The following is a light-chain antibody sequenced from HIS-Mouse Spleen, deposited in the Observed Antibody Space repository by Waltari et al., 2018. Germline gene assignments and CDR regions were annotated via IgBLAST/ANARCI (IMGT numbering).Light chain of an antibody. J-gene: IGLJ2*01. V-gene: IGLV3-10*01. CDR2: EDS. CDR3: YSTDSSGNHRV. CDR1: ALPKKY. Sequence: SYELTQPPSVSVSPGQTARITCSGDALPKKYAYWYLQKSGQAPVLVIYEDSKRPSWIPERFSGSSSGTMATLTISGAQVEDEADYYCYSTDSSGNHRVFGGGTKLTVL.